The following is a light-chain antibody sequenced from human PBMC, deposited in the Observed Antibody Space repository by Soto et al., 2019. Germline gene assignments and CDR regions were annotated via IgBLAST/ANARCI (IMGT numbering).Light chain of an antibody. CDR1: QSVSSY. CDR2: DAS. V-gene: IGKV3-11*01. CDR3: QQRSNWPWT. Sequence: EIVLTQSPATLSLSPGERATLSCRASQSVSSYLAWYQQKPGQAPRLLIYDASNSATGIPARFSGSGSGTDFTLTISSLEPEDFAVYYCQQRSNWPWTFGRGTKVEIK. J-gene: IGKJ1*01.